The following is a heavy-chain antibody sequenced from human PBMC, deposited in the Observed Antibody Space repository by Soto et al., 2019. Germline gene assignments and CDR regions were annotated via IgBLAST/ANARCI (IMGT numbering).Heavy chain of an antibody. CDR3: ARVTINVSTYYFDY. Sequence: SETLSLTCSVSGGSISSYYLSWIRQPPGKGLEWIGYIFYSRSTNYNSSLKSRVTMSIDTSKNQFSLKLSSVTAADTAVYYCARVTINVSTYYFDYWGQGTLVTVSS. J-gene: IGHJ4*02. CDR2: IFYSRST. CDR1: GGSISSYY. V-gene: IGHV4-59*01.